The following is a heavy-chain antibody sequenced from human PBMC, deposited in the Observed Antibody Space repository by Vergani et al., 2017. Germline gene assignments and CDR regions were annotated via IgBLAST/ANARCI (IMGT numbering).Heavy chain of an antibody. CDR1: GFTFSSYG. CDR2: IWYDGSNK. D-gene: IGHD2-2*01. J-gene: IGHJ4*02. CDR3: AKDRVGGQYYFDY. V-gene: IGHV3-33*06. Sequence: VQLVESGGGLVQPGGSLRLSCAASGFTFSSYGMHWVRQAPGKGLEWVAVIWYDGSNKYYADSVKGRFTISRDNSKNTLYLQMNSLRAEDTAVYYCAKDRVGGQYYFDYWGQGTLVTVSS.